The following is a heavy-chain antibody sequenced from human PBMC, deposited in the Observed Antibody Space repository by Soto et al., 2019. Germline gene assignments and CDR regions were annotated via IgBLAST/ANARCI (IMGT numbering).Heavy chain of an antibody. CDR3: ARDPRRSVPWEGSSGYYNWFDP. D-gene: IGHD3-22*01. V-gene: IGHV1-69*13. CDR1: GGTFSSYA. CDR2: IIPIFGTA. J-gene: IGHJ5*02. Sequence: PGASVKVSCKASGGTFSSYAISWVRQAPGQGLEWMGGIIPIFGTANYAQKFQGRVTITADESTSTAYMELSSLRSEDTAVYYCARDPRRSVPWEGSSGYYNWFDPWGQGTLVTVSS.